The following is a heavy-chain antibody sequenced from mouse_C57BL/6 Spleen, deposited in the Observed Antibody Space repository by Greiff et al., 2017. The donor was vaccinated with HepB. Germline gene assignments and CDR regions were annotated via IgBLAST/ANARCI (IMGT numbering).Heavy chain of an antibody. CDR2: INPSNGGT. CDR3: AREGYYDYSYAMDY. V-gene: IGHV1-53*01. Sequence: QVHVKQPGTELVKPGASVKLSCKASGYTFTSYWMHWVKQRPGQGLEWIGNINPSNGGTNYNEKFKSKATLTVDKSSSTAYMQLSSLTSEDSAVYYCAREGYYDYSYAMDYWGQGTSVTVSS. D-gene: IGHD2-4*01. CDR1: GYTFTSYW. J-gene: IGHJ4*01.